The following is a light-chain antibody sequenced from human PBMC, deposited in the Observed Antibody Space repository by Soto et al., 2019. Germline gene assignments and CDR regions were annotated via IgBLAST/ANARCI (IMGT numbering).Light chain of an antibody. CDR1: NSNLGAGYD. Sequence: QSVLTQPPSVSGAPGQRVTISCTGTNSNLGAGYDVHWYQQLPGAAPKLVVFGNRHRPSGVPERFSGSKSGTSASLAITGLQAEDEADYYCQAYDYSLTAFVFGGGTKLTVL. V-gene: IGLV1-40*01. CDR2: GNR. CDR3: QAYDYSLTAFV. J-gene: IGLJ3*02.